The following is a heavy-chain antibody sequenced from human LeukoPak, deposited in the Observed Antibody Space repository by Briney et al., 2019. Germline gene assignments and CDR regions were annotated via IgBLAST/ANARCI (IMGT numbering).Heavy chain of an antibody. CDR1: GGSISPYY. Sequence: SETLSLTCTVSGGSISPYYWSWIRQPPGKGLEWIGYIYYSGSTNYNPSLKSRVTISVDTSKNQFSLKLSSVTAADTAVYYCARAFYPGYYSFMAVWGKGTTVTVSS. J-gene: IGHJ6*03. CDR3: ARAFYPGYYSFMAV. V-gene: IGHV4-59*01. D-gene: IGHD3-3*02. CDR2: IYYSGST.